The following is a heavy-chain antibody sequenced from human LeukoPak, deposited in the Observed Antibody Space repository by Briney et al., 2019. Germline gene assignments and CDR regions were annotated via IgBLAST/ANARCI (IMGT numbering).Heavy chain of an antibody. V-gene: IGHV1-18*01. CDR2: ISAYNGDT. Sequence: ASVKVSCKASGYTFSSYGISWVRQAPGQGLEWMGWISAYNGDTNYAQKVQGRVTMTTDTSTSTAYMELGALTSDDTAVYYCVRVATSSSWYSDYWGQGTLVTVSS. CDR3: VRVATSSSWYSDY. CDR1: GYTFSSYG. D-gene: IGHD6-13*01. J-gene: IGHJ4*02.